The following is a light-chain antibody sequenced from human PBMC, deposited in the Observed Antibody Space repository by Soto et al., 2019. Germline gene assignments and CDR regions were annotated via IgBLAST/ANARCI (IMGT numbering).Light chain of an antibody. Sequence: HSVLTKPAYGSGVPGRWITISSTGTSSDVGGYDFVSWYQQHPGKAPKVMIYDVSNRPSGVSNRFSGSKSGNTASLTISGLQAEDEADYYCCSYTSSDTYVFGTGTKVTVL. CDR1: SSDVGGYDF. J-gene: IGLJ1*01. V-gene: IGLV2-14*01. CDR3: CSYTSSDTYV. CDR2: DVS.